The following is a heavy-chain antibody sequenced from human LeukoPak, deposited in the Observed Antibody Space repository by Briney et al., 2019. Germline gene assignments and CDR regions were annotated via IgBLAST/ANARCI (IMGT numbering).Heavy chain of an antibody. CDR2: IIPIFGTA. J-gene: IGHJ3*02. D-gene: IGHD3-22*01. CDR1: GGTFSSYA. V-gene: IGHV1-69*05. Sequence: SVKVSCKASGGTFSSYAISWVRQAPGQGLEWMGGIIPIFGTANYAQKFQGRVTITTDESTSTAYMELSGLRSEDTAVYYCARRDYYDSSGPPPFDIWGQGTMVTVSS. CDR3: ARRDYYDSSGPPPFDI.